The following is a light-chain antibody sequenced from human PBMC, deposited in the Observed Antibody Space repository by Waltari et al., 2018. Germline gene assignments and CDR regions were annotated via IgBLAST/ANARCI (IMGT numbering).Light chain of an antibody. J-gene: IGKJ1*01. CDR3: QHYVRLPVT. CDR1: QSFSRA. Sequence: DIVLTQSPGHLSLSPGERATLSCRTSQSFSRALAWYQLKPGPAPKLRSYDASTRAIGLPDRFSGGGSGTDFSLTCSRLEREDFAVYDCQHYVRLPVTFGQGTTVEIK. CDR2: DAS. V-gene: IGKV3-20*01.